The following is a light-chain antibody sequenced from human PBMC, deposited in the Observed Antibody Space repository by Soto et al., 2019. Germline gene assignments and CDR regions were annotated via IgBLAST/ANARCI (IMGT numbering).Light chain of an antibody. CDR2: GAS. CDR1: QSVTTR. J-gene: IGKJ5*01. Sequence: EIVLTQSPDTLSLSPGGRATLSCRASQSVTTRLAWYQQKPGQPPRLLISGASVRASGVPVRISGSGSGTDFTLTISRLEPEDFALYYCQQYGSSPITFGQGTRLEI. V-gene: IGKV3-20*01. CDR3: QQYGSSPIT.